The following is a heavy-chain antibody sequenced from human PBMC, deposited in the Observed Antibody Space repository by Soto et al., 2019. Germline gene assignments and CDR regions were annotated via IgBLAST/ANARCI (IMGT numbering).Heavy chain of an antibody. Sequence: EVQLVESGGGLVQPGGSLRLSCAASGFTFSNYGMNWVRQAPGKGLEWVSYISSSSDTIYYADSVKGRFTISRDNGKNSLYLQVNSLRDKDTAVYYCARDASQLVPEYFQHWGQGTLVTVSS. D-gene: IGHD6-13*01. V-gene: IGHV3-48*02. CDR1: GFTFSNYG. CDR3: ARDASQLVPEYFQH. CDR2: ISSSSDTI. J-gene: IGHJ1*01.